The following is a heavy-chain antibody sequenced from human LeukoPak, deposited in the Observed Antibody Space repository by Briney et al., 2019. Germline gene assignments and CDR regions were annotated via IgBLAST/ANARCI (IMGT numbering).Heavy chain of an antibody. J-gene: IGHJ4*02. D-gene: IGHD6-6*01. CDR2: INPNSGGT. CDR1: GYTFTGYY. Sequence: GASVKVSCKASGYTFTGYYMHWVRQAPGQGLEWMGWINPNSGGTNYAQKFQGWVTMTRDTSISTAYMELSRLRSDDTAVYYCAKAGGIAARRGYFDYWGQGTLVTVSS. CDR3: AKAGGIAARRGYFDY. V-gene: IGHV1-2*04.